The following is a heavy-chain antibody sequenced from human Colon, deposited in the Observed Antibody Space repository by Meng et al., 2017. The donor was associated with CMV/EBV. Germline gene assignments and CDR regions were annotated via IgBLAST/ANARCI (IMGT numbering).Heavy chain of an antibody. D-gene: IGHD5-24*01. J-gene: IGHJ4*02. V-gene: IGHV1-2*02. Sequence: ASVKVSCKASEYSFIGFHIHWVRQAPGQGLEWLGWLNPHTGAINYAQKFQGRVTMTRDTSISTAYMELSSLRSDDTAIYYCARPVSQAMAFSYWGPGTPVTVSS. CDR2: LNPHTGAI. CDR1: EYSFIGFH. CDR3: ARPVSQAMAFSY.